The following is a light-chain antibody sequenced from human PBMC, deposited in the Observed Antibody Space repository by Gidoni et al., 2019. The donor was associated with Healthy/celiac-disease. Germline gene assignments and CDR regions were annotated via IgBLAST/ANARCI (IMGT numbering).Light chain of an antibody. Sequence: ITCRASQSISSYLNWYQQKPGKAPKLLIYAASSLQSGVPSRFSGSGSGTDFTLTISSLQPEDFATYYCQQSYSTPYTFGQGTKLEIK. CDR3: QQSYSTPYT. V-gene: IGKV1-39*01. CDR1: QSISSY. J-gene: IGKJ2*01. CDR2: AAS.